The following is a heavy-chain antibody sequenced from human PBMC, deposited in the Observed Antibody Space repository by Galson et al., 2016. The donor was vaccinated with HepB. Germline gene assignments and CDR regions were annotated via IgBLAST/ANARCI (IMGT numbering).Heavy chain of an antibody. D-gene: IGHD6-13*01. CDR1: HFTFSSYG. J-gene: IGHJ4*02. Sequence: SLRLSCAASHFTFSSYGMHWVRQAPGKGLEWVAFISYDGFDATNKHYADSVKGRFTISRDISKNTLYLQMNSLRAEDTAVYYCAKERGMAAAGRPLDNWGQGTLVTVSS. V-gene: IGHV3-30*18. CDR2: ISYDGFDATNK. CDR3: AKERGMAAAGRPLDN.